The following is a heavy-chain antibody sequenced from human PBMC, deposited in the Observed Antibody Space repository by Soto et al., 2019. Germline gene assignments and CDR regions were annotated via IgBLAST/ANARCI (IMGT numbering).Heavy chain of an antibody. CDR2: VYSSGTT. CDR1: GGSINSYW. V-gene: IGHV4-4*07. Sequence: LSLTCSVSGGSINSYWWSWIRQPAGKGLEWIGRVYSSGTTDYNPSLNSRATLSVETSKSQFSLKLSSVTAADTAVYYCARDIGSYAYGEGYWGQGIQVTVSS. J-gene: IGHJ4*02. D-gene: IGHD3-10*01. CDR3: ARDIGSYAYGEGY.